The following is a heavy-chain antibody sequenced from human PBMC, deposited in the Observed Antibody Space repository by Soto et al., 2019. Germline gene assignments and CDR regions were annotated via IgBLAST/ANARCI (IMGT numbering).Heavy chain of an antibody. V-gene: IGHV4-59*01. CDR1: GGSISSYY. CDR2: IYYSGRT. CDR3: ARGYCSSTICYIWDNWFDP. Sequence: SETLSLTCTVSGGSISSYYWSWIWQPPGKGLEWIGYIYYSGRTNYNPSLKSRVTISVDTSKNQFSLKLSSVTAADTAVYYCARGYCSSTICYIWDNWFDPWGQGTLVNVSS. J-gene: IGHJ5*02. D-gene: IGHD2-2*02.